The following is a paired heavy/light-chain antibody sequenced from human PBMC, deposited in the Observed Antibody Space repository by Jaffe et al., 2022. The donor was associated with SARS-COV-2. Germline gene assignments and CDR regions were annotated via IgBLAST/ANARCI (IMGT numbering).Light chain of an antibody. CDR3: QSYDNSLRGWV. CDR2: TNS. V-gene: IGLV1-40*01. CDR1: SSNIGAGYD. J-gene: IGLJ3*02. Sequence: QSVLTQPPSVSGAPGQTVTISCTGSSSNIGAGYDVHWYQQLPETAPKLLISTNSDRPSGVPDRFAGSKSATSASLTISGLQVEDEADYYCQSYDNSLRGWVIGGGTKLTVL.
Heavy chain of an antibody. Sequence: EVQLVESGGGLVQPGGSLRLSCAASGFTFSNIAMGWVRQAPGKGLEWVSTISGTTTNTYFADSVKGRFAISRDNSKNTLYLQMNSLRAEDTAVYYCVKFRGPIYYSYCMDVWGKGTTVTVSS. J-gene: IGHJ6*03. D-gene: IGHD3-10*01. CDR3: VKFRGPIYYSYCMDV. V-gene: IGHV3-23*04. CDR2: ISGTTTNT. CDR1: GFTFSNIA.